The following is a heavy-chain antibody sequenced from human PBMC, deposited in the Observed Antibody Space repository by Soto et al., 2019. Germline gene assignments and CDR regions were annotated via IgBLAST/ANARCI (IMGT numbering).Heavy chain of an antibody. Sequence: PSETLSLTCTVSGGSISSSSYYWGWIRQPPGKGLEWIGSIYYSGSTYYNPSLKSRVTISVDTSKNQFSLKLSSVTAADTAVYYCARHPGEVVVAATYWFDPWGQGTLVTVSS. CDR1: GGSISSSSYY. J-gene: IGHJ5*02. CDR3: ARHPGEVVVAATYWFDP. V-gene: IGHV4-39*01. D-gene: IGHD2-15*01. CDR2: IYYSGST.